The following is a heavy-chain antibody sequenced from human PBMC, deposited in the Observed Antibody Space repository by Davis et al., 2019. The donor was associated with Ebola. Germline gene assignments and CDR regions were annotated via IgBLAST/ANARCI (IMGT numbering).Heavy chain of an antibody. CDR1: GYTFTSYG. V-gene: IGHV1-18*01. J-gene: IGHJ6*02. D-gene: IGHD3-3*01. CDR2: ISAYNGNT. CDR3: ARKYYDFWSGYPDYYYGMDV. Sequence: ASVKVSCKASGYTFTSYGISWVRQAPEQGLEWMGWISAYNGNTNYAQKLQGRVTMTTDTSTSTAYMELRSLRSDDTAVYYCARKYYDFWSGYPDYYYGMDVWGQGTTVTVSS.